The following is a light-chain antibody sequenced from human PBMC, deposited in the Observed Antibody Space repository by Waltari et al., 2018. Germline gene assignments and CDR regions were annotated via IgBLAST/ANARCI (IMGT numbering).Light chain of an antibody. J-gene: IGKJ2*01. V-gene: IGKV3-15*01. CDR2: GAS. Sequence: EIVMTQSPATLSVSPGERATLSCRASQSVSSNLAWYQQKPGQAPRLLIYGASTRATGIPARFSGRVSGTEFTLTISSLQSADFAVYYCQQYNIWPPYTFGQGTRVEIK. CDR1: QSVSSN. CDR3: QQYNIWPPYT.